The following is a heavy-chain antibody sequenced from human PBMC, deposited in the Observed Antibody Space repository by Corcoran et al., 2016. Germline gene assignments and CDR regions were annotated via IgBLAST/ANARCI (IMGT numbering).Heavy chain of an antibody. D-gene: IGHD2-15*01. J-gene: IGHJ4*02. Sequence: QVQLQQSGPGLVKPSKTLSITCAISGDSVSSNSAAWNWSRQSPSRGLEGLGRTYYRSKWYNDYAVSVKSRITINPDPSKNQFSLQLNSVTPEDTAVYYCSRDRCSGGSCYSSFYYCGQGTLVTVSS. CDR2: TYYRSKWYN. V-gene: IGHV6-1*01. CDR1: GDSVSSNSAA. CDR3: SRDRCSGGSCYSSFYY.